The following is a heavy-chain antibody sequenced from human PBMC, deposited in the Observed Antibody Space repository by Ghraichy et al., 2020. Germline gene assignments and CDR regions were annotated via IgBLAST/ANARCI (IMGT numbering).Heavy chain of an antibody. Sequence: SVKVSCKASGGTFSSYAISWVRQAPGQGLEWMGRIIPILGIANYAQKFQGRVTITADKSTSTAYMELSSLRSEDTAVYYCARDRDGERTHDYWGQGTLVTVSS. V-gene: IGHV1-69*04. CDR2: IIPILGIA. J-gene: IGHJ4*02. CDR1: GGTFSSYA. CDR3: ARDRDGERTHDY. D-gene: IGHD3-10*01.